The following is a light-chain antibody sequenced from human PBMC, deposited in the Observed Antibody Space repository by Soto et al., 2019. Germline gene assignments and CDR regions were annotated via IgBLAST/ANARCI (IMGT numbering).Light chain of an antibody. Sequence: EIVMTQSPATLSVSPGERATLSRASQSLYNNLAWYQQKPGQAPRLLIYGASTRSTGIPARFSGSGSGTDFTLIISSLQSEDFAVYYCQQYSDWPPTFGQGTKVEIK. J-gene: IGKJ1*01. V-gene: IGKV3-15*01. CDR3: QQYSDWPPT. CDR1: QSLYNN. CDR2: GAS.